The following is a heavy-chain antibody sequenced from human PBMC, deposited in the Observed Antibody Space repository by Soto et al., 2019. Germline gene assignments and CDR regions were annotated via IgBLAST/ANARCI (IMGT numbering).Heavy chain of an antibody. CDR1: GFTFSSYA. CDR3: ARELVGATNSFDY. J-gene: IGHJ4*02. D-gene: IGHD1-26*01. V-gene: IGHV3-30-3*01. Sequence: QVQLVESGGGVVQPGRSLRLSCAASGFTFSSYAMHWVRQAPGKGLEWVAVISYDGSNKYYADSVKGRFTISRDNSKNTLYLQMNSLRAEDTAVYYCARELVGATNSFDYWGQGTLVTVSS. CDR2: ISYDGSNK.